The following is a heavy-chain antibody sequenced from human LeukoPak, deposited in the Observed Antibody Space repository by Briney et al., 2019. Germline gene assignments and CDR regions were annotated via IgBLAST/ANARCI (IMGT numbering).Heavy chain of an antibody. D-gene: IGHD3-3*01. CDR2: IYYSGST. CDR1: GGSISSYY. V-gene: IGHV4-59*01. CDR3: ASRSSIWSGYQDTLYYFDS. Sequence: PTETLSLTCTVSGGSISSYYWSWIRQPPGKRLEWIGHIYYSGSTNYNPSLKSRVTISVDTSKNQFSLKLSSVTAADTAVYYCASRSSIWSGYQDTLYYFDSWGQGTLVTVSS. J-gene: IGHJ4*02.